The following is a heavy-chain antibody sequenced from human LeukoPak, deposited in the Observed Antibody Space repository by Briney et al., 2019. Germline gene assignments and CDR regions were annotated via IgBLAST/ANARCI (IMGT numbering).Heavy chain of an antibody. V-gene: IGHV1-18*01. J-gene: IGHJ4*02. D-gene: IGHD6-19*01. CDR2: ISGYNGNT. CDR1: GYTFTSYD. Sequence: ASVKVSCKASGYTFTSYDISWARQAPGQGLEWMGWISGYNGNTNYAQKLQGRVTMTTDTSTSTAYMELRSLRSDDTAVYYCARDLGSHSSGWYTKDYWGQGTLVTVSS. CDR3: ARDLGSHSSGWYTKDY.